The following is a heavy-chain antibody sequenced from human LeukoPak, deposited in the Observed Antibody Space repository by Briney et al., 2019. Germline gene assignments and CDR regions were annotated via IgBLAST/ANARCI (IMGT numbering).Heavy chain of an antibody. V-gene: IGHV3-15*01. CDR1: GFTFSNAW. D-gene: IGHD3-22*01. CDR3: TTDYYYDNY. J-gene: IGHJ4*02. Sequence: KAGGSLRPSCAVAGFTFSNAWMKLVRQAPGKGLEWVGRIRSKTDGGTTDYAAPVKGRFTISRDDSENTLYLQMNRLRTEDTAVYYCTTDYYYDNYWGQGTLVTVAS. CDR2: IRSKTDGGTT.